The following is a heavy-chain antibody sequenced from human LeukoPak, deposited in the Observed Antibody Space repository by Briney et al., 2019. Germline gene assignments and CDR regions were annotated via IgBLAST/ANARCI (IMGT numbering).Heavy chain of an antibody. D-gene: IGHD3-22*01. CDR1: GFAFNSYG. CDR2: ISSSSSTI. CDR3: ARGRHYYDSSDYYYEGDAFDI. Sequence: GGSLRLSCAASGFAFNSYGMNWVRQAPGKGLEWISHISSSSSTIYYADSMKGRFTISRDNAKNSLYLQMNSLRSEDTAVYYCARGRHYYDSSDYYYEGDAFDIWGQGTMVTVSS. V-gene: IGHV3-48*01. J-gene: IGHJ3*02.